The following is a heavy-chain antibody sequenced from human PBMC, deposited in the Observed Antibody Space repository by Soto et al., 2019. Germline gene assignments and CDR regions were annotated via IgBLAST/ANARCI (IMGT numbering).Heavy chain of an antibody. CDR1: RVAFNKFI. CDR3: AKVRYSSPMGYYYGMDV. V-gene: IGHV1-69*13. Sequence: GASVKVSCKASRVAFNKFIVTWVRQAPGLGLEWVGGIIPVFGTANYAQKFQGRVTITADESTSTSYMEVNNLRSEDTAVYHCAKVRYSSPMGYYYGMDVWGQGTTVTVSS. CDR2: IIPVFGTA. J-gene: IGHJ6*02. D-gene: IGHD2-2*01.